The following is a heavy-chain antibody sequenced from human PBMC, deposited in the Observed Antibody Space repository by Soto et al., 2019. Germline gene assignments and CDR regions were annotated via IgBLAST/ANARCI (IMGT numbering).Heavy chain of an antibody. V-gene: IGHV4-59*01. CDR1: GGSISSYY. CDR2: IYYSGST. CDR3: ATDPTVTKNGGVSSFDY. J-gene: IGHJ4*02. D-gene: IGHD4-17*01. Sequence: SETLSLTCTVSGGSISSYYWSWIRQPPGKGLEWVGYIYYSGSTNYNPSLKSRVTISVDTSKNQFSLKLSSVTAADTAVYYCATDPTVTKNGGVSSFDYWGQGTLVTVSS.